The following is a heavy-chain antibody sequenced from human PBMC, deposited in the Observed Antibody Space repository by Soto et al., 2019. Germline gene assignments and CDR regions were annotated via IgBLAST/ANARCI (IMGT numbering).Heavy chain of an antibody. V-gene: IGHV3-21*01. Sequence: EVQLVESGGGLVKPGGSLRLSCAASGFTFSSYSMNWVRQAPGKGLEWVSSISSSSSYIYYADSVKGRFTISRDNAKNSLYLQMNSLRAEDTAVYYCARKAELTGAFDYWGQGTLVTVSS. D-gene: IGHD7-27*01. CDR3: ARKAELTGAFDY. CDR1: GFTFSSYS. J-gene: IGHJ4*02. CDR2: ISSSSSYI.